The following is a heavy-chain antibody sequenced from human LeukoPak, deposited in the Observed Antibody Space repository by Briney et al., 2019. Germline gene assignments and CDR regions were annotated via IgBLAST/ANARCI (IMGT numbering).Heavy chain of an antibody. D-gene: IGHD6-19*01. CDR1: GGSFSGYY. J-gene: IGHJ4*02. Sequence: SETLSLTCAVYGGSFSGYYWSWIRQPPGKGLEWIGEINHSGSTNYNPSLKSRVTISVDTSKNQFSLMLNPVTAADTAVYYCATPGRIAVAGQFDYWGQGTLVTVSS. CDR2: INHSGST. V-gene: IGHV4-34*01. CDR3: ATPGRIAVAGQFDY.